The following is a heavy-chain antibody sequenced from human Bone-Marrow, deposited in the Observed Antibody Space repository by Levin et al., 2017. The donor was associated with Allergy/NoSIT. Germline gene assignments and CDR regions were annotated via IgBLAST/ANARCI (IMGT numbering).Heavy chain of an antibody. V-gene: IGHV3-13*01. J-gene: IGHJ4*02. CDR2: IAIAGDT. CDR3: ARGGYGSGLPHLDY. CDR1: GFIFSSHD. D-gene: IGHD6-19*01. Sequence: GGSLRLSCAASGFIFSSHDMHWVRQATGKGLEWVSSIAIAGDTFYADSVKGRFTISRDNAKNSLYLQMNSLRAGETAVYYCARGGYGSGLPHLDYWGQGTLVTVSS.